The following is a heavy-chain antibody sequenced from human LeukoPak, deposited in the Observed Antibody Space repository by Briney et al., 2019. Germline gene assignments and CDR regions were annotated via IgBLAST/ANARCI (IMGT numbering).Heavy chain of an antibody. V-gene: IGHV4-61*02. D-gene: IGHD5/OR15-5a*01. CDR1: GGSISSGSYY. CDR2: IYTSGST. CDR3: ARRSSEGLDY. Sequence: SSQTLSLTCTVSGGSISSGSYYWSWIRQPAGKGLEWIGRIYTSGSTNYNPSLKSRVTISVDTSKNQFSLKLSSVTAADTAVYYCARRSSEGLDYWGQGTLVTVSS. J-gene: IGHJ4*02.